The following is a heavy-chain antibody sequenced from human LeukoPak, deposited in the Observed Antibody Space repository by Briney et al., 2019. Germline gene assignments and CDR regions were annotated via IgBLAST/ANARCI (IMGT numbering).Heavy chain of an antibody. D-gene: IGHD6-13*01. CDR1: GYTFTSYE. CDR2: ISAYNGNT. Sequence: GASVKVSCKASGYTFTSYEISWVRQAPGQGLEWMAWISAYNGNTNYAQNLQGRVTMTTDTSTSTAYMELRSLRSDDTAVYYCARDPPYSSSWYYFDYWGQGTLVTVSS. CDR3: ARDPPYSSSWYYFDY. V-gene: IGHV1-18*01. J-gene: IGHJ4*02.